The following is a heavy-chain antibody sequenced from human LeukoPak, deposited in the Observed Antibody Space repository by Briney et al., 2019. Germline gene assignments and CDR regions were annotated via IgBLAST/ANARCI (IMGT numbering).Heavy chain of an antibody. D-gene: IGHD1-26*01. CDR2: ISSRSNYI. V-gene: IGHV3-21*01. CDR3: ARGRYSGSYLLDY. J-gene: IGHJ4*02. CDR1: GFTFSSYT. Sequence: PGGSLRLSCAASGFTFSSYTMNWVRQAPGKGLEWVSSISSRSNYIFYAGSVKGRFTISRDNAKNSLYLQMNSLRAEDTALYYCARGRYSGSYLLDYWGQGTLVTVSS.